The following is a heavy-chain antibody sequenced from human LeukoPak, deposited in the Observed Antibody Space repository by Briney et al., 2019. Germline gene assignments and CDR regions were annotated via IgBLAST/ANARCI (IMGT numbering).Heavy chain of an antibody. V-gene: IGHV3-7*01. CDR1: GLTFSSYW. CDR3: AKSWYSYGTGWFDP. D-gene: IGHD5-18*01. CDR2: IKQDGTEK. J-gene: IGHJ5*02. Sequence: GGSLRLSCAASGLTFSSYWMSWVRQAPGKGLEWVANIKQDGTEKYYVDSVKGRFTISRDNAKNSLYLQMNSLRAEDTAVYYCAKSWYSYGTGWFDPWGQGTLVTVSS.